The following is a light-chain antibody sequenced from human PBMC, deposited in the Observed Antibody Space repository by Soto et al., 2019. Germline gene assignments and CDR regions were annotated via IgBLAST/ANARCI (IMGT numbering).Light chain of an antibody. V-gene: IGKV3-20*01. CDR1: QSVRSSY. J-gene: IGKJ1*01. CDR2: GAS. Sequence: EIVLTQSPGTLSLSPGERATLSCRASQSVRSSYLAWYQQKPGQAPRLLIYGASSRDTGIADRFSGSGSGTDFTLSISRLEPEDFAVYYCQQYGSSPWTFGQGTKVEIK. CDR3: QQYGSSPWT.